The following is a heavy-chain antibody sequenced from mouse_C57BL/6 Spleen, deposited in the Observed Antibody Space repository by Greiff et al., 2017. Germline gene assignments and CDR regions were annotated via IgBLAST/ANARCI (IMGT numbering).Heavy chain of an antibody. V-gene: IGHV1-69*01. J-gene: IGHJ1*03. CDR3: ARRSYGSSSYWYFDV. CDR2: IDPSDSYT. D-gene: IGHD1-1*01. Sequence: QVQLQQPGAELVMPGASVKLSCKASGYTFTSYWMHWVQQRPGQGLEWIGEIDPSDSYTNYNQKFKGKSTLTVDKSSSTAYMQLSSLTSEDSAVYYCARRSYGSSSYWYFDVWGTGTTVTVSS. CDR1: GYTFTSYW.